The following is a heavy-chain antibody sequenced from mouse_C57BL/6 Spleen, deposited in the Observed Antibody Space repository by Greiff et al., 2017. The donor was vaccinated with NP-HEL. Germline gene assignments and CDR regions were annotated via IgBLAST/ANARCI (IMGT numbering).Heavy chain of an antibody. V-gene: IGHV1-80*01. CDR3: AREGTTVGFDY. CDR2: IYPGDGDT. CDR1: GYAFSSYW. J-gene: IGHJ2*01. D-gene: IGHD1-1*01. Sequence: VQLQQSGAELVKPGASVKISCKASGYAFSSYWMNWVKQRPGKGLEWIGQIYPGDGDTNYNGKFKGKATLTADKSSSTAYMQLSSLTSEDSAVYFCAREGTTVGFDYWGQGTTLTVSS.